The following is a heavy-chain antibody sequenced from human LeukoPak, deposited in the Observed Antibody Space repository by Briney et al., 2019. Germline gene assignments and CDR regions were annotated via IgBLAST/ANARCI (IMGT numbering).Heavy chain of an antibody. CDR2: IYYSGST. D-gene: IGHD4/OR15-4a*01. J-gene: IGHJ3*02. V-gene: IGHV4-31*03. Sequence: SETLSLTCTVSGGSISSGIYYWSWIRQHPGKGLGWIGYIYYSGSTDSKPSLKSRVTMSVDTSVNQFFLKLDSVTAADTAVYYCARVVQTAKTFDIWGQGTMVTVSS. CDR3: ARVVQTAKTFDI. CDR1: GGSISSGIYY.